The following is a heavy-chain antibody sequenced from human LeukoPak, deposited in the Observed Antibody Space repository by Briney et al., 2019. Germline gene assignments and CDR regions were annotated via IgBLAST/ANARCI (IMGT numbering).Heavy chain of an antibody. CDR2: INPNSGGT. V-gene: IGHV1-2*02. J-gene: IGHJ5*02. Sequence: ASVKVSCKASGYTFTGYYMHWVRQAPGQGLEWMGWINPNSGGTNYAQTFQGRVTMTRDTSISTAYMELSRMRSDDTAVYYCARGRGDYVWGSYRSSWFDPWGQGTLVTVSS. CDR3: ARGRGDYVWGSYRSSWFDP. D-gene: IGHD3-16*02. CDR1: GYTFTGYY.